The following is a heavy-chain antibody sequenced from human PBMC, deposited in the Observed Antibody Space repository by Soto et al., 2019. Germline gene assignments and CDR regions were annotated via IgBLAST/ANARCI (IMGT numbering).Heavy chain of an antibody. CDR2: IYYSGST. J-gene: IGHJ2*01. CDR1: GGSISSSNYY. V-gene: IGHV4-39*01. CDR3: ARHSDYGHYWYFHL. Sequence: SETLSLTCTVSGGSISSSNYYWGWIRQPPGKGLEWIGSIYYSGSTYYNPSLKSRVTISVDTSKNQFSLKLSSVTAADTAVYYCARHSDYGHYWYFHLWGRGTLRTLSS. D-gene: IGHD4-17*01.